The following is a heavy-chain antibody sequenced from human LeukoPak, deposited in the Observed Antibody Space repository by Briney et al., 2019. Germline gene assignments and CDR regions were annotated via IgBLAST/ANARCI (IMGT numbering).Heavy chain of an antibody. CDR2: LHYRGST. J-gene: IGHJ4*02. CDR3: AREQVPYDY. CDR1: GGSISSYY. D-gene: IGHD2-2*01. V-gene: IGHV4-59*01. Sequence: TSETLSLTCTVSGGSISSYYWSWLRPPPGKGLEWFGNLHYRGSTNYNPSLKSRVTISVDTSKNHSSLKLSSVTAADTAVYYCAREQVPYDYWGQGTLVTVSS.